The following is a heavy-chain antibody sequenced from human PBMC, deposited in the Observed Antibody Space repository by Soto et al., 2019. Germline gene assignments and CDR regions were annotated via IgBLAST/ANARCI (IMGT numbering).Heavy chain of an antibody. Sequence: GGSLRLSCAASGFTFSSYAMHWVRQAPGKGLEWVAVISYDGSNKYYADSVKGRFTNSRDNSKNTLYLQMNSLRAEDTAVYYCVRVGESGSYFSPFDFWGQGTLVLVSS. V-gene: IGHV3-30-3*01. J-gene: IGHJ4*02. CDR1: GFTFSSYA. D-gene: IGHD1-26*01. CDR3: VRVGESGSYFSPFDF. CDR2: ISYDGSNK.